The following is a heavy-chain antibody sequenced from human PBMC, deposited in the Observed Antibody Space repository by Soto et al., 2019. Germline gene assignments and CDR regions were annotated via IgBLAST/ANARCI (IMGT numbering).Heavy chain of an antibody. J-gene: IGHJ6*02. Sequence: GGALRLSCAASGFTFSSYGMHWGRQAPGKGLEGVAVISYDGSNKYYADSVKGRFTISRDNSKNTLYLQMNSLRAEDTAVYYCAKGPAIVLVPAAMNYYYGMDVWGQGTTVTVSS. CDR1: GFTFSSYG. D-gene: IGHD2-2*01. V-gene: IGHV3-30*18. CDR2: ISYDGSNK. CDR3: AKGPAIVLVPAAMNYYYGMDV.